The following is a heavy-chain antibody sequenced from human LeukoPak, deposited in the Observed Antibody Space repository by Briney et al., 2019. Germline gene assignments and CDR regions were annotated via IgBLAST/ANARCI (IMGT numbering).Heavy chain of an antibody. CDR3: ARAYSRESGYDFVFEN. Sequence: GGSLRLSCAASGFTFSNYGVHWVRQAPGKWLEWVAVIRYDGSTKYYADSVKGRFTISRDNSKNTVYLEMNSLRAEDTAVYYCARAYSRESGYDFVFENWGQGTLVSVSS. J-gene: IGHJ4*02. D-gene: IGHD5-12*01. CDR1: GFTFSNYG. CDR2: IRYDGSTK. V-gene: IGHV3-33*01.